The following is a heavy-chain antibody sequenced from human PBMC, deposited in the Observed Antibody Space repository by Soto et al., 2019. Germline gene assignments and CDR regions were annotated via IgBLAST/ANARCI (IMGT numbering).Heavy chain of an antibody. J-gene: IGHJ4*02. D-gene: IGHD1-26*01. CDR1: GGTFSSYS. Sequence: QVQLGQSGAEVKKPGSSVKVSCKASGGTFSSYSINWVRQAPGQGLEWMGEIIPIFGTANYAQKFQGRVTITADESTSTAYMELSSLRSEDTAVYYCARDGGRHSGGIAYWGQGTLVTVSS. V-gene: IGHV1-69*01. CDR3: ARDGGRHSGGIAY. CDR2: IIPIFGTA.